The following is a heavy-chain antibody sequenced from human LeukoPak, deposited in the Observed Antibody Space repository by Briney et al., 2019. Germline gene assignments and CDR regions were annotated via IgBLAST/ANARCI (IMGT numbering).Heavy chain of an antibody. J-gene: IGHJ4*02. Sequence: GGSLRLSCAASGFTFSSYAMSWVRQAPGKGLEWVSAISGSGGSTYYADSVKGRFTISRDNSKNTLCLQMNSLRAEDTAVYYCAKETGPYSSSWPTTIDYWGQGTLVTVSS. CDR2: ISGSGGST. V-gene: IGHV3-23*01. D-gene: IGHD6-13*01. CDR1: GFTFSSYA. CDR3: AKETGPYSSSWPTTIDY.